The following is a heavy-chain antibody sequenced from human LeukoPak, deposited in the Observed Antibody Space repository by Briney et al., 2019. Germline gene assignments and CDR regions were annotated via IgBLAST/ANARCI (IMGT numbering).Heavy chain of an antibody. D-gene: IGHD3-22*01. V-gene: IGHV4-59*02. Sequence: PSETLSLTCTVSGDSVNTYYWSWIRQPPGRGLEWIGYIYYSGSTNYNPSLKSRVTISVDMSKNQFSLKLSSVTAADTAVYYCARAAPQYDSSGYYFDYWGQGTLVTVSS. CDR1: GDSVNTYY. CDR2: IYYSGST. J-gene: IGHJ4*02. CDR3: ARAAPQYDSSGYYFDY.